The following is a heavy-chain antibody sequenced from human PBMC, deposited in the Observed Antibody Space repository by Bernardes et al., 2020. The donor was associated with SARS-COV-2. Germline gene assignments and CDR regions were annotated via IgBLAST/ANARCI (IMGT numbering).Heavy chain of an antibody. V-gene: IGHV3-7*03. CDR2: IIRDGRET. Sequence: AESLRLSCAASGFTFSSYWMTWVRQAPGKGLEWVAKIIRDGRETYYVDSVKGRFTISRDNAKNLVFLQMNSLRAEDTAVFYCARSAGMDVWGQGTMVTVSS. J-gene: IGHJ6*02. CDR1: GFTFSSYW. CDR3: ARSAGMDV.